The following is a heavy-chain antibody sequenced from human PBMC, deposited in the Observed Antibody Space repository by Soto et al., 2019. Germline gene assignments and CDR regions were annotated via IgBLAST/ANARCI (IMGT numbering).Heavy chain of an antibody. J-gene: IGHJ2*01. D-gene: IGHD2-2*01. CDR3: XXXCSXTRCLDL. CDR1: GYTFTSYG. V-gene: IGHV1-18*01. Sequence: QVQLVQSGAEVKKPGASVKVSCKASGYTFTSYGICWVRQAPGQGLEWMGWISGYNGNTNYAQNLQGRVTMTTDTXXXXXXXXXXXXXXXXXXXXXXXXXCSXTRCLDLWGRGTLVIVSS. CDR2: ISGYNGNT.